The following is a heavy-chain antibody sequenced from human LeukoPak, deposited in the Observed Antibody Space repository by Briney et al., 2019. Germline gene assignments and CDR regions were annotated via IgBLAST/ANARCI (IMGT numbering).Heavy chain of an antibody. CDR1: GFTFSSYA. J-gene: IGHJ6*03. V-gene: IGHV4-34*01. D-gene: IGHD2-2*01. CDR2: INHSGST. Sequence: GSLRLSCAASGFTFSSYAMSWVRQPPGKGLEWIGEINHSGSTNYNPSLKSRVTISVDASKNQFSLKLSSVTAADTAVYYCARPVPAAYYYYYYYMDVWGKGTTVTISS. CDR3: ARPVPAAYYYYYYYMDV.